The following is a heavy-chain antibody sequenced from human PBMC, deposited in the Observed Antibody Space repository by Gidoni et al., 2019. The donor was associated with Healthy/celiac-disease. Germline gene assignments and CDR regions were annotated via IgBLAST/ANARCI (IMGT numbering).Heavy chain of an antibody. CDR1: GFTFGDYA. D-gene: IGHD6-25*01. Sequence: EVQLVASGGGLVQPGRSLRLSCTAYGFTFGDYAMSWVRQAPGKGLEWVGFIRSKAYGGTTEYAASVKGRCTISRDDSKSIAYLQMNSLKTEDTAVYYCTRVAAAAGYYYMDVWGKGTTVTVSS. CDR3: TRVAAAAGYYYMDV. J-gene: IGHJ6*03. V-gene: IGHV3-49*04. CDR2: IRSKAYGGTT.